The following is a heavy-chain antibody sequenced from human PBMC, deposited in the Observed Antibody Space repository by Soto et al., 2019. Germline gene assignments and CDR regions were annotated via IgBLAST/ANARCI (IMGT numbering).Heavy chain of an antibody. CDR1: GFTFDDYA. CDR2: INWNSGNI. V-gene: IGHV3-9*01. D-gene: IGHD2-2*01. CDR3: VKDSYTDFHRVLSTAEYFFDY. J-gene: IGHJ4*01. Sequence: EVQLVESGGGLVRPGRSLRLSCTASGFTFDDYAMHWVRQAPGRGLEWVSGINWNSGNIAYADSVKGRFTIARDDDNNSLYIQMNSLRPEDTALYYCVKDSYTDFHRVLSTAEYFFDYWGHGTLVTVSS.